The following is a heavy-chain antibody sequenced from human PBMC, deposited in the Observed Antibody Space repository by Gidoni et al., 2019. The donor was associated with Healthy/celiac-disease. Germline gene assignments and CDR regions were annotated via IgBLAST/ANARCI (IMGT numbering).Heavy chain of an antibody. J-gene: IGHJ4*02. CDR1: GFTFSSYA. Sequence: EVQLLESGGGLVQPGGSLRLSCAASGFTFSSYARSWVRQAPGTGLEWVSAISGSCGSTYYADSVKGRFTSSRDNSKNTLYLQMNSLRAEDTAVYYCAKVSIVVVPAARVDDYWGQGTLVTVSS. D-gene: IGHD2-2*01. CDR3: AKVSIVVVPAARVDDY. V-gene: IGHV3-23*01. CDR2: ISGSCGST.